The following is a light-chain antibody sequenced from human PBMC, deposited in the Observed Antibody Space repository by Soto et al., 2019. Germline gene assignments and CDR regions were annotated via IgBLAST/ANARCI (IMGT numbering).Light chain of an antibody. V-gene: IGKV3-20*01. Sequence: EIVLTQSPGTLSLSPGQIATLYFRASESISRDYLAWYQQRLGQAPRLLIYGASSGATGIPDRFSGSGSGTDFTLTIRRLEPDDFAVYYCQKYGTFWTFGQGTKVDIK. CDR3: QKYGTFWT. CDR2: GAS. CDR1: ESISRDY. J-gene: IGKJ1*01.